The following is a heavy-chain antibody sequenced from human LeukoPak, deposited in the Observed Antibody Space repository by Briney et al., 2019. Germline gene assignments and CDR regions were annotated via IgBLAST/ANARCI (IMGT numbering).Heavy chain of an antibody. V-gene: IGHV1-2*02. Sequence: ASVKVSCKASGYTFTGYYMHWVRQAPGQGLEWMGWINPNSGGTNYAQKFQGRVTMTRDTSISTAYMELSRLRSDDTAVYYCARDLERWSSNHDYWGQGTLVTVSS. J-gene: IGHJ4*02. CDR3: ARDLERWSSNHDY. CDR2: INPNSGGT. D-gene: IGHD6-13*01. CDR1: GYTFTGYY.